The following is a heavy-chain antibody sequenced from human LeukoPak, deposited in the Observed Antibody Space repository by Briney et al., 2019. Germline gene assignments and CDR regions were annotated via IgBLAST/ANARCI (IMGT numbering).Heavy chain of an antibody. Sequence: TGGSLRLSCAASGFTFAKSAMSWVRQPPGKGLEWVSAISGSADSTYYADSVKGRFTISRDNSKITLYLQMNSLRVDDTAVYSCAKAGSGWDEYFDYGGKGTLVTVSS. CDR3: AKAGSGWDEYFDY. CDR2: ISGSADST. CDR1: GFTFAKSA. V-gene: IGHV3-23*01. D-gene: IGHD6-19*01. J-gene: IGHJ4*02.